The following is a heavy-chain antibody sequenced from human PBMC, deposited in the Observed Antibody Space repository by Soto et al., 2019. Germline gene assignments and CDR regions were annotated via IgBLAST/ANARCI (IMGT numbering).Heavy chain of an antibody. Sequence: QVQLVQSGAEVKKPGSSVKVSCKASGGTFSSYAISWVRQAPGQGLEWMGGIIPIFGTANYAQKFQGRVTITADKSTSTAYMELSSLRSEDTAVYYCARDRLRVDTAMVTLGYWGQGTLVTVSS. CDR3: ARDRLRVDTAMVTLGY. D-gene: IGHD5-18*01. CDR2: IIPIFGTA. J-gene: IGHJ4*02. CDR1: GGTFSSYA. V-gene: IGHV1-69*06.